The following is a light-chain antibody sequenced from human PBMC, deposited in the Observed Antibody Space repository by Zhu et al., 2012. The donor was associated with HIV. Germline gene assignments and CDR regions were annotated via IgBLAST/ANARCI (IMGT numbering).Light chain of an antibody. Sequence: IVSTQSPATLSLSPGERATVSCRASRSVRSFLAWYQQKPGQAPRLLIYDTSKRAAGIPARFSGSGSETDFTLTISSLEPEDFALYYCQQRSNWPLTFGGGTKVEIK. CDR3: QQRSNWPLT. J-gene: IGKJ4*01. CDR1: RSVRSF. V-gene: IGKV3-11*01. CDR2: DTS.